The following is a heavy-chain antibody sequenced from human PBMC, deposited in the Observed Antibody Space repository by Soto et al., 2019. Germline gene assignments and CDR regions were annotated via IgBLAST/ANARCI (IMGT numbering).Heavy chain of an antibody. D-gene: IGHD6-19*01. CDR1: GFTFSDYY. J-gene: IGHJ6*02. CDR2: ISSSSSYT. CDR3: ARDSIAVAGRRGVYYYYGMDV. Sequence: QVQLVESGGGWVKPGGSLRLSCAASGFTFSDYYMSWIRQAPGKGLEWVSYISSSSSYTNDADSVKGRFTISRDNAKNSLDLQMNSLRAEDTAVYYCARDSIAVAGRRGVYYYYGMDVWGQGTTVTVS. V-gene: IGHV3-11*06.